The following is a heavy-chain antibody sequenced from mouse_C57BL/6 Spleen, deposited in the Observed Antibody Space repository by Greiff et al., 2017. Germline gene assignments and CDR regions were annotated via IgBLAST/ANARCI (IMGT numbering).Heavy chain of an antibody. V-gene: IGHV1-82*01. J-gene: IGHJ2*01. CDR3: ARWPSITTVVAPFDY. CDR1: GYAFSSSW. Sequence: QVQLQQSGPELVKPGASVKISCKASGYAFSSSWMNWVKQRPGKGLEWIGRLYPGDGDTNYNGKFKGKATLTADKSSSTAYMQLSSLTSEDSAVYFCARWPSITTVVAPFDYWGQGTTLTVSS. CDR2: LYPGDGDT. D-gene: IGHD1-1*01.